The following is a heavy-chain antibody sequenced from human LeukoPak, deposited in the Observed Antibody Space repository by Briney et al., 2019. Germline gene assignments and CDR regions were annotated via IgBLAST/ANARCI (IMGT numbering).Heavy chain of an antibody. CDR1: GGTLSNHA. D-gene: IGHD3-10*01. Sequence: ASVKVSCKASGGTLSNHAVSWVRQAPGQGLEWMGWISAYNGNTNYAQKLQGRVTMTTDTSTSTAYMELRSLRSDDTAVYYCARHITMVRGARNWFDPWGQGTLVTVSS. V-gene: IGHV1-18*01. CDR3: ARHITMVRGARNWFDP. J-gene: IGHJ5*02. CDR2: ISAYNGNT.